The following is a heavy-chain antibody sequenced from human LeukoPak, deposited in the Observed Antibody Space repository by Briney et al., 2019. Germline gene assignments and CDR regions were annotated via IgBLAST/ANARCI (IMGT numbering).Heavy chain of an antibody. CDR3: ARVMAYYGSGTYAP. CDR2: ISAYTGNT. Sequence: ASVKVSCKASGYTFTGYYMHWVRQAPGQGLEWMGWISAYTGNTNYTQKLQGRVTMTTDASTNTAYMELRSLSSDDTAVYYCARVMAYYGSGTYAPWGQGTLVTVSS. V-gene: IGHV1-18*04. CDR1: GYTFTGYY. J-gene: IGHJ4*02. D-gene: IGHD3-10*01.